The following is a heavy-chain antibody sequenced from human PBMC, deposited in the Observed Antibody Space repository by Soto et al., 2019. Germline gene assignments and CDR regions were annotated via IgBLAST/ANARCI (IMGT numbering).Heavy chain of an antibody. CDR1: GGSFSGYY. CDR3: ARGGVTMVRGVIISQYYYYMDV. D-gene: IGHD3-10*01. J-gene: IGHJ6*03. V-gene: IGHV4-34*01. Sequence: ETLSLTCAVYGGSFSGYYWSWIRQPPGKGLEWIGEINHSGSTNYNPSLKSRVTISVDTSKNQFSLKLSSVTAADTAVYYCARGGVTMVRGVIISQYYYYMDVWGKGTTVTVSS. CDR2: INHSGST.